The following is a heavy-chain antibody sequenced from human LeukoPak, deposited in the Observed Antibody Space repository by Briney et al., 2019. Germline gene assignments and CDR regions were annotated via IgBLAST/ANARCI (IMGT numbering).Heavy chain of an antibody. CDR3: ARGHGYSYGFGPWDFDL. V-gene: IGHV4-59*01. CDR2: IYYSGST. D-gene: IGHD5-18*01. J-gene: IGHJ2*01. CDR1: GGSISSYY. Sequence: PSETLSLTCTVSGGSISSYYWSWIRQPPGKGLEWIGYIYYSGSTNYNPSLKSRVTISVDTSKNQFSLKLSSVTAADTAVYYCARGHGYSYGFGPWDFDLWGRGTLVTVSS.